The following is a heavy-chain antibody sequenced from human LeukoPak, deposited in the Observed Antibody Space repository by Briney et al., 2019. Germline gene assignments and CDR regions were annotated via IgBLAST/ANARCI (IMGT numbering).Heavy chain of an antibody. CDR1: GGSISSSSYY. J-gene: IGHJ4*02. CDR2: IYYSGST. D-gene: IGHD5-24*01. Sequence: SETLSLTCTVSGGSISSSSYYWGWIRQPPGKGLEWIGSIYYSGSTYYNPSLKSRVTISVDTSKNQFSLKLSSVTAADTAVHYCASPGEDRGEMATMDYWGQGTLVTVSS. CDR3: ASPGEDRGEMATMDY. V-gene: IGHV4-39*07.